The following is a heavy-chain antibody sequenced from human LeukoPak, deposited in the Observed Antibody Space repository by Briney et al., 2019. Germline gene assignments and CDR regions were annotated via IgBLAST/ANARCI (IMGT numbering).Heavy chain of an antibody. CDR2: INSDGSST. D-gene: IGHD6-19*01. CDR3: ARVRRQWLYAFDY. Sequence: GGSLRLSCAASGFTVSGYAMNWVRQAPGKGLVWVSRINSDGSSTSYADSVKGRFTISRDNAKNTLYLQMNSLRAEDTDVYYCARVRRQWLYAFDYWGQGTLVTVSS. V-gene: IGHV3-74*01. J-gene: IGHJ4*02. CDR1: GFTVSGYA.